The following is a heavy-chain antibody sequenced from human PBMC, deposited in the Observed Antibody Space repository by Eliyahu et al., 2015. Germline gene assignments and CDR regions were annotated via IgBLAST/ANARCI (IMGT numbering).Heavy chain of an antibody. J-gene: IGHJ3*02. CDR2: ISXDGSNK. Sequence: VQLVESGGGVVQPGRSXRLSCAASGFXXSSYGMXXVRQAPGKGLEGVAVISXDGSNKYYADSVKGRFTISRDNSKNTLYLQMNSLRAEDTAVYYCAKEEQWPYPDAFDIWGQGTMVTVSS. CDR3: AKEEQWPYPDAFDI. D-gene: IGHD6-19*01. CDR1: GFXXSSYG. V-gene: IGHV3-30*18.